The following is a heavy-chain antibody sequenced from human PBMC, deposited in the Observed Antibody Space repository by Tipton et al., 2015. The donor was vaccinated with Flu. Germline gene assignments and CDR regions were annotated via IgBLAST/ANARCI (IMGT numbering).Heavy chain of an antibody. CDR3: ARAEIGDFDY. CDR2: IYHNGDI. D-gene: IGHD2/OR15-2a*01. V-gene: IGHV4-38-2*01. J-gene: IGHJ4*02. Sequence: LRLSCAVSGYSISRGYYWGWIRQPPGKGLEWIGSIYHNGDIHFNPSLKSRVSISVDTSNNRFSLNLTSVTAAVTAVYYCARAEIGDFDYWGQGTLVTVSS. CDR1: GYSISRGYY.